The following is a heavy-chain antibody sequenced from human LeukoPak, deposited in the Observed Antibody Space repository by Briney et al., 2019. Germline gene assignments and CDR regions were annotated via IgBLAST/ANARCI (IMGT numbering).Heavy chain of an antibody. V-gene: IGHV3-33*01. CDR1: GFTFSSYG. CDR3: ARVGGSYYGANYYGMDV. J-gene: IGHJ6*02. D-gene: IGHD1-26*01. CDR2: IWYDGSNK. Sequence: GGSLSLSCAASGFTFSSYGMHWVRQAPGKGLEWVAVIWYDGSNKYYADSVKGRFTISRDNSKNTLYLQMNSLRAEDTAVYYCARVGGSYYGANYYGMDVWGQGTTVTVSS.